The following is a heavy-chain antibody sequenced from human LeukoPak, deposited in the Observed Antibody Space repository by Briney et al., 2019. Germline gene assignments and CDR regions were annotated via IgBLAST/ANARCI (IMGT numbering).Heavy chain of an antibody. V-gene: IGHV3-48*03. J-gene: IGHJ4*02. CDR1: GFTFSSYE. D-gene: IGHD3-10*01. CDR2: ISSSGSTI. Sequence: GGSLRLSCAASGFTFSSYEMNWARQAPGKGLEWVSYISSSGSTIYYADSVKGRFTISRDNAKNSLYLQMNSLRAEDTAVYYCASGGFGELSHDYWGQGTLVTVSS. CDR3: ASGGFGELSHDY.